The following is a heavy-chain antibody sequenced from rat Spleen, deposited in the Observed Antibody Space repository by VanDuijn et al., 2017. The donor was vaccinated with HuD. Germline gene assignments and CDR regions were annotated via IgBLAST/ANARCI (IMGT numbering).Heavy chain of an antibody. CDR3: ARHSLNYYISYPNWFVY. V-gene: IGHV5S23*01. Sequence: EVQLVESDGGLVQPGRSLKVSCAALGFTFSNYDMAWVRQAPTKGLEWVASISSSGGTPYYRDSVRGRFTVSRDNARSTLYLQMNSLRSEDTATYYCARHSLNYYISYPNWFVYWGQGTLVTVSS. D-gene: IGHD1-1*01. CDR2: ISSSGGTP. J-gene: IGHJ3*01. CDR1: GFTFSNYD.